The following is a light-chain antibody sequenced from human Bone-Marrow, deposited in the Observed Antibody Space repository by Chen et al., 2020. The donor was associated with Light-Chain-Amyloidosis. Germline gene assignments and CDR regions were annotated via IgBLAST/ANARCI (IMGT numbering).Light chain of an antibody. CDR1: QSISNW. Sequence: DFQMTKSLDTLSTSVGDRVTIPCRASQSISNWLAWYQQKPGKAPNLLIYKASNLQRGVPSRFSGSGSGTEFTLTINSLQPEDFTTYYCQQYSSYSFTFGQGTKLELK. CDR2: KAS. J-gene: IGKJ2*01. V-gene: IGKV1-5*03. CDR3: QQYSSYSFT.